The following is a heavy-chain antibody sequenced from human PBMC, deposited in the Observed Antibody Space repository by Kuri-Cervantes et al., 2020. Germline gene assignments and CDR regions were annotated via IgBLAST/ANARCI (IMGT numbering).Heavy chain of an antibody. J-gene: IGHJ6*02. CDR2: IKQDGSEK. CDR1: GFTFSSYW. V-gene: IGHV3-7*01. CDR3: ARDSGMDV. Sequence: GESLKISCAASGFTFSSYWVSWVRQAPGKGLEWVANIKQDGSEKYYVDSVKGRFTISRDNAKNSLYLQMNSLRAEDTAVYYCARDSGMDVWGQGTTVTVSS.